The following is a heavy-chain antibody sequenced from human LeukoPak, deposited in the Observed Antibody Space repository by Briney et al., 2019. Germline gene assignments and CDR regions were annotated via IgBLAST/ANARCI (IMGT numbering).Heavy chain of an antibody. CDR2: IYYIGST. CDR1: GGSISSYY. J-gene: IGHJ3*02. D-gene: IGHD3-22*01. CDR3: ARVKGRRYYYDSSGYYPNNDAFDI. Sequence: SETLSLTCTVSGGSISSYYWSWIRQPPGKGLEWIGYIYYIGSTNYNPSLKSRVTISVDTSKNQFSLKLSSVTAADTAVYYCARVKGRRYYYDSSGYYPNNDAFDIWGQGTMVTVSS. V-gene: IGHV4-59*01.